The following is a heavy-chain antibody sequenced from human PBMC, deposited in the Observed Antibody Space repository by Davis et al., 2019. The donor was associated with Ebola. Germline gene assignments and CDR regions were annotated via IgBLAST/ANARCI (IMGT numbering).Heavy chain of an antibody. CDR3: AKDLYYGDSDY. V-gene: IGHV3-74*01. D-gene: IGHD4-17*01. CDR2: INGDGSIT. CDR1: GFTFSNKW. Sequence: HTGGSLRLSCAVSGFTFSNKWMHWFRQAPGTGLVWVSLINGDGSITGYADSVKGRFTISRDNAKNTLSLQMTALRAEDTAVYYCAKDLYYGDSDYWGQGVLVSVSS. J-gene: IGHJ4*02.